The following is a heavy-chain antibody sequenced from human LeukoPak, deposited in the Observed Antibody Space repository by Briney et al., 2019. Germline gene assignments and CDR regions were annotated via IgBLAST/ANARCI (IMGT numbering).Heavy chain of an antibody. V-gene: IGHV3-48*03. Sequence: GGSLRLSCAASGFTFSSYEMNWVRQAPGKGLEWVSYISGSGSTIYYADSVKGRFTISRDNAKNSLYLQMNSLRAEDTAVYYCARRPGGYDSSGYSDYWGQETLVTVSS. D-gene: IGHD3-22*01. CDR1: GFTFSSYE. J-gene: IGHJ4*02. CDR3: ARRPGGYDSSGYSDY. CDR2: ISGSGSTI.